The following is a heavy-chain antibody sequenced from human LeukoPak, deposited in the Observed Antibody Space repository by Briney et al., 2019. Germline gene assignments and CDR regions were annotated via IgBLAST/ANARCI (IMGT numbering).Heavy chain of an antibody. CDR2: VTSSGSTI. J-gene: IGHJ6*03. V-gene: IGHV3-48*01. CDR3: ARGRTYFYMDV. CDR1: GFTVSSYS. Sequence: GGSLRLSCAASGFTVSSYSMKWVRQAPGKGLEWLSYVTSSGSTISYADSVRGRFTISRDIAKNSLYPQMNSLRAEDTAMYFCARGRTYFYMDVWGKGTTVTVSS.